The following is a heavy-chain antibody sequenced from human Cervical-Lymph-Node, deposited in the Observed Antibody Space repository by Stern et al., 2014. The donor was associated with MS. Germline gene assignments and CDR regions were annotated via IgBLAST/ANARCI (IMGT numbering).Heavy chain of an antibody. V-gene: IGHV2-5*09. CDR3: AHNRYAITISDYFDF. J-gene: IGHJ4*02. Sequence: QVTLKESGPTLVRPTQTLTLTCTFSGFSLNTSGVGVAWIRQPPGKALEWLSLVYGDDDKRYLPSLRDRLTITKDASKNRVILTMTNMDPVDTATYYCAHNRYAITISDYFDFWGQGALVTVSS. CDR2: VYGDDDK. D-gene: IGHD3-3*01. CDR1: GFSLNTSGVG.